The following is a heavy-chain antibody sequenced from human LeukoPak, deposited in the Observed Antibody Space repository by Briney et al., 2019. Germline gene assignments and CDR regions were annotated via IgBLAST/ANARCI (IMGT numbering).Heavy chain of an antibody. CDR2: IYYRGST. J-gene: IGHJ4*02. CDR1: GGSISIGFYY. D-gene: IGHD4-11*01. Sequence: SGTLSLTCTVSGGSISIGFYYWSWIRHHPGKGLEWIGSIYYRGSTYYNPSLKSRVTMSVDMSKNQFSLKLSSVTAADTAVYYCARGPYRNSFDYWGQGTLVTVSS. V-gene: IGHV4-31*03. CDR3: ARGPYRNSFDY.